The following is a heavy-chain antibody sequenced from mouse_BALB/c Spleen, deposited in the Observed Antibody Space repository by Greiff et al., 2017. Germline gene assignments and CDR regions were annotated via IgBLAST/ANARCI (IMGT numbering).Heavy chain of an antibody. CDR2: ISDGGSYT. CDR1: GFTFSDYY. J-gene: IGHJ3*01. V-gene: IGHV5-4*02. CDR3: ARDSGTFAY. Sequence: EVQVVESGGGLVKPGGSLKLSCAASGFTFSDYYMYWVRQTPEKRLEWVATISDGGSYTYYPDSVKGRFTISRDNAKNNLYLQMSSLKSEDTAMYYCARDSGTFAYWGQGTLVTVSA. D-gene: IGHD4-1*01.